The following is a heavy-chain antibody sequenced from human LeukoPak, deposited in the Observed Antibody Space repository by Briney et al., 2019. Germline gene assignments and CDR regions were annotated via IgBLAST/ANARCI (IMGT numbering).Heavy chain of an antibody. J-gene: IGHJ5*02. CDR2: INSDGSGT. CDR3: ARGVGNWFDP. V-gene: IGHV3-74*01. CDR1: GFTFSNYW. Sequence: GGSLRLSCAASGFTFSNYWMHWVRQAPGKGLVWVSRINSDGSGTTDSVKGRFTISSDNAKNMLYLQMNSLRAEDTAVYYCARGVGNWFDPWGQGTLVTVSS.